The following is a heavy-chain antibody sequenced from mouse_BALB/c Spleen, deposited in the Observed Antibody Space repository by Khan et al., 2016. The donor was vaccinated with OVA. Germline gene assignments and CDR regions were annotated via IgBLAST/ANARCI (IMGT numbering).Heavy chain of an antibody. CDR1: GYSITSDYA. J-gene: IGHJ2*01. CDR2: IKYSGTT. V-gene: IGHV3-2*02. Sequence: QLEESGPGLVKPSQSLYLTCTVTGYSITSDYAWNWIRQFPGNKLEWLGIIKYSGTTSYNQSLKSRIFITRDTSKNQFFLQLNTVTSEDSATYYCAESGTISTVVVTDFDFWGQGTTLTVSS. CDR3: AESGTISTVVVTDFDF. D-gene: IGHD1-1*01.